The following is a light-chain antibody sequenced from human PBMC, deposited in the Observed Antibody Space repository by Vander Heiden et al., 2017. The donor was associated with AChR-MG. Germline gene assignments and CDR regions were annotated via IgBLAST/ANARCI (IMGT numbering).Light chain of an antibody. J-gene: IGLJ3*02. V-gene: IGLV2-23*02. CDR2: EVS. CDR3: CSYAGSSTYWV. Sequence: QSALPPPASVSASPGPSTTISCTGTNSDVGSYNLVSWYQQHPGKAPKLMIYEVSKRPSGDSNRFSGSKSGNTASLTISGLQAEDEADYYCCSYAGSSTYWVFGGGTKLTVL. CDR1: NSDVGSYNL.